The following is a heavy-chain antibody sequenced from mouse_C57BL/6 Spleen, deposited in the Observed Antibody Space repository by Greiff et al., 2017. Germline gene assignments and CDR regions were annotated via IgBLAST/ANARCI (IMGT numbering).Heavy chain of an antibody. CDR3: ARSSNGVSYWYIDV. J-gene: IGHJ1*03. V-gene: IGHV1-85*01. D-gene: IGHD1-1*01. Sequence: QVQLQQSGPELVKPGASVTLSCKASGYTFTSYDINWVKQRPGQGLEWIGWIYPRDGSTKYNAKFKGKATLTVDTSSSTAYMELHSLTAEDSAVYYSARSSNGVSYWYIDVWGTGTTVTVSS. CDR2: IYPRDGST. CDR1: GYTFTSYD.